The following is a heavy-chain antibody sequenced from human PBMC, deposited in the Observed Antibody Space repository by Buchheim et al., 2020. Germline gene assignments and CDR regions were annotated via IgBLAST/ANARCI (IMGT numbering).Heavy chain of an antibody. J-gene: IGHJ4*02. CDR1: GGSISGYN. D-gene: IGHD4-17*01. V-gene: IGHV4-59*01. CDR3: ARTGGDHQGGDY. Sequence: QVQLQESGPGLVKPSETLSLTCTVSGGSISGYNWNWIRQPPGKGLEWIGFINYSGRTNSNPSLSSRVSISVDTSKNQFSLKLTSVTAADTAVYYCARTGGDHQGGDYWGQGTL. CDR2: INYSGRT.